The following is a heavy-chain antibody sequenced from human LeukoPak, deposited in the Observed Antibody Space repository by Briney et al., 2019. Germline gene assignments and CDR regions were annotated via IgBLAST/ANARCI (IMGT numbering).Heavy chain of an antibody. J-gene: IGHJ6*02. CDR2: IYYSGST. Sequence: SETLSLTCTVSGGSISSYYWSWIRQPPGKGLEGIGYIYYSGSTNYNPSLKSRVTISVDTSKNQFSLKLSSVTAADTAVYYCARVVPAAMSTQIYYYGMDVWGQGTTVTVSS. CDR3: ARVVPAAMSTQIYYYGMDV. V-gene: IGHV4-59*01. CDR1: GGSISSYY. D-gene: IGHD2-2*01.